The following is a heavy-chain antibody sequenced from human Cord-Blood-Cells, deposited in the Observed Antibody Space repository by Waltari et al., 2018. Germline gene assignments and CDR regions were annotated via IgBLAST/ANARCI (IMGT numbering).Heavy chain of an antibody. CDR2: IYYSGST. D-gene: IGHD3-3*01. CDR3: ARFGRFLEWLSPSDAFDI. V-gene: IGHV4-39*01. Sequence: QLQLQESGPGLVKPSETLSLTCTVSGGSISSSSYSWGWIRQPPGKGLEWIGSIYYSGSTYYNPSLKSRVTISVDTSKNQFSLKLSSVTAADTAVYYCARFGRFLEWLSPSDAFDIWGQGTMVTVSS. J-gene: IGHJ3*02. CDR1: GGSISSSSYS.